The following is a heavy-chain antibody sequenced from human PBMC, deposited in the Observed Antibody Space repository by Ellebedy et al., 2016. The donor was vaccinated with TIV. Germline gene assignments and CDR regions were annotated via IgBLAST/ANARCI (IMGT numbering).Heavy chain of an antibody. J-gene: IGHJ5*02. V-gene: IGHV1-69*13. CDR2: IIPMFRTP. Sequence: SVKVSCKASGGSFSIYDVSWVRQAPGQGPEWMGGIIPMFRTPTYARKFQGRVTISADESTSTAYMELSSLRSEDTGVYFRAKKGDGGTLAESWFDPWGQGTLLTVSS. D-gene: IGHD4-23*01. CDR1: GGSFSIYD. CDR3: AKKGDGGTLAESWFDP.